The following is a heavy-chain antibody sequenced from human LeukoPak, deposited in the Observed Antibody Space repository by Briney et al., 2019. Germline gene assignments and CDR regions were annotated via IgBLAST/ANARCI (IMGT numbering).Heavy chain of an antibody. CDR2: ISYDGSNK. V-gene: IGHV3-30*18. CDR1: GFTFSSYG. J-gene: IGHJ4*02. Sequence: GGSLRLSCEASGFTFSSYGMHWVRQAPGKGLEWVAVISYDGSNKYYADSVKGRFTISRDNSKNTLYLQMNSLRAEDTAVYYCAKAGSGSYYVDYWGQGTLVTVSS. D-gene: IGHD3-10*01. CDR3: AKAGSGSYYVDY.